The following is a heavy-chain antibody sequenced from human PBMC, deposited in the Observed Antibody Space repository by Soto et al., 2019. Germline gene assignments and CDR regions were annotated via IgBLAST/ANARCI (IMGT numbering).Heavy chain of an antibody. Sequence: PSXTLXLTXXVSDGSISNFYWSWIRQPPGKGLEWIGYISSSGNTNYNPSLKSRVSISVDTSKNQFSLNLTSVTAADTGAYYCARAPMVLTRSYFDSWGQGTPVTSPQ. CDR1: DGSISNFY. J-gene: IGHJ4*02. CDR2: ISSSGNT. CDR3: ARAPMVLTRSYFDS. V-gene: IGHV4-59*01. D-gene: IGHD3-22*01.